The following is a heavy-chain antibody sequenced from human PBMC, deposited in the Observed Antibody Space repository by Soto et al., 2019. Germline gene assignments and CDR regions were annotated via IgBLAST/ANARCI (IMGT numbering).Heavy chain of an antibody. CDR3: ARAGMYYDFWSGYYMPPPYYYGMDV. J-gene: IGHJ6*02. Sequence: GGSLRLSCAASGFTFSSYSMNWVRQAPGKGLEWVSYISSSSSTIYYADSVKGRFTISRDNAKNSLYLQMNSLRDEDTAVYYCARAGMYYDFWSGYYMPPPYYYGMDVWGQGTTVTVSS. CDR1: GFTFSSYS. CDR2: ISSSSSTI. V-gene: IGHV3-48*02. D-gene: IGHD3-3*01.